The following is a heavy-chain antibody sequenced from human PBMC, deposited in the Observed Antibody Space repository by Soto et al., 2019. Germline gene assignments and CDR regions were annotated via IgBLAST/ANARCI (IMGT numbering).Heavy chain of an antibody. CDR2: ISAYNGNT. CDR1: GYTFTSYG. Sequence: ASVKVSCKASGYTFTSYGISWVRQAPGQGLEWMGWISAYNGNTNYAQKLQGRVTMTTDTSTSTAYMELRSLRSDDTAVYYCARFRRGGPTPSSMDVWGQGTTVTVSS. D-gene: IGHD2-15*01. V-gene: IGHV1-18*01. J-gene: IGHJ6*02. CDR3: ARFRRGGPTPSSMDV.